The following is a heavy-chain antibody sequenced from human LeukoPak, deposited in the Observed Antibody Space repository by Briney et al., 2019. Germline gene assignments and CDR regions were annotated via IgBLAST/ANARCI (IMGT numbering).Heavy chain of an antibody. CDR1: GFTFSAYA. Sequence: GGSLRLSCSASGFTFSAYAMYWVRQAPGKGLEYVSGISNNGGSSFYADSVKGRFTISRDNSKNTLYLQMNSLRAEDTAVYYCARSSSTSKHFDYWGQGTLVSVSP. CDR2: ISNNGGSS. CDR3: ARSSSTSKHFDY. V-gene: IGHV3-64*04. D-gene: IGHD2-2*01. J-gene: IGHJ4*02.